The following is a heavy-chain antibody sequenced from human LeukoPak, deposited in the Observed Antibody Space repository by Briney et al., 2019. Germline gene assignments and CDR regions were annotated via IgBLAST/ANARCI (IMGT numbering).Heavy chain of an antibody. V-gene: IGHV4-59*01. D-gene: IGHD3-3*01. Sequence: PSETLSLTCTVSGGSISSYYWSWIRQPPGKGLEWIGYIYYSGSTNYNPSLKSRVTISVDTSKNQFSLKLTSVTAADTAVYYCARGVPEYYDFWSGYFYYFDYWGQRTLVTVSS. J-gene: IGHJ4*02. CDR2: IYYSGST. CDR3: ARGVPEYYDFWSGYFYYFDY. CDR1: GGSISSYY.